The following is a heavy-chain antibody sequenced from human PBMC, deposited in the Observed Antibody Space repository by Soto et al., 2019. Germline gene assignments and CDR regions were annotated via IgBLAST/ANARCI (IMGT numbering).Heavy chain of an antibody. V-gene: IGHV1-18*04. CDR2: ISAYNGNT. J-gene: IGHJ6*02. CDR3: ARERDCSSTSCYVRFGMDV. D-gene: IGHD2-2*01. Sequence: ASVKVSCKASGYTFTSYGISWVRQAPGQGLEWMGWISAYNGNTNYAQKLQGRVTMTTDTSTSTAYMELRSLRSDGTAVYYCARERDCSSTSCYVRFGMDVWGQGTTVTVPS. CDR1: GYTFTSYG.